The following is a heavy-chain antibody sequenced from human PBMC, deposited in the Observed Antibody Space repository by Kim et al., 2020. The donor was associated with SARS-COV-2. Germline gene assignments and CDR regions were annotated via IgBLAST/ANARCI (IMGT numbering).Heavy chain of an antibody. V-gene: IGHV3-21*01. J-gene: IGHJ6*02. CDR2: ISSSSSYI. D-gene: IGHD5-12*01. CDR1: GFTFSSYS. CDR3: ARGVERWLQLVYYGMDV. Sequence: GGSLRLSCAVSGFTFSSYSMNWVRQAPGKGLEWVSSISSSSSYIYYADSVKGRFTISRDNAKNSLYLQMNSLRAEDTAVYYCARGVERWLQLVYYGMDVWGQGTTVTVSS.